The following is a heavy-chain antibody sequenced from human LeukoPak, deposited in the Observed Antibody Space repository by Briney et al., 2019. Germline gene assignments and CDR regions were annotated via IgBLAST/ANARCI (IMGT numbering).Heavy chain of an antibody. V-gene: IGHV3-11*01. D-gene: IGHD5-12*01. J-gene: IGHJ5*02. CDR2: ISSSGSTI. CDR3: ARVGGFDLVATSGGNWFDP. Sequence: GGSLRLSCAASGFTFSDYYMSWIRQAPGKGLEWVSYISSSGSTIYYADSVKGRFTISRDNAKNSLYLQMNSLRAEDTAVYYCARVGGFDLVATSGGNWFDPWGQGTLVTVSS. CDR1: GFTFSDYY.